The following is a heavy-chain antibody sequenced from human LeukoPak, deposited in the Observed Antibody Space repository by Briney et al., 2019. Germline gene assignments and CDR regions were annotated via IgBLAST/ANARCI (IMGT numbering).Heavy chain of an antibody. CDR2: IYYSGST. V-gene: IGHV4-59*01. CDR1: GGSISSYY. J-gene: IGHJ5*02. Sequence: PSETLSLTCTVSGGSISSYYWSWIRQPPGKGLEWIGYIYYSGSTNYNPSLKSRVTISVDTSKNQFSLKLSSVTAADTAVYYCARGDDFWSGYPGGGYNWFDPWGQGTLITVSS. CDR3: ARGDDFWSGYPGGGYNWFDP. D-gene: IGHD3-3*01.